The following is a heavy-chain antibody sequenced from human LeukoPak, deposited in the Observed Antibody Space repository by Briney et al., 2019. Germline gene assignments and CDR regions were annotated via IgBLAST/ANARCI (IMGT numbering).Heavy chain of an antibody. CDR2: IYYSGTT. Sequence: PSETLSLTCTVSGGSISSYYWSWIRPPPGKGLGWIGYIYYSGTTNYNPSLKSRVTISVDTSKNQFSLKLSSVTAADTAVYYCARGVYIAAAQYGYWGQGTLVTVSS. CDR1: GGSISSYY. D-gene: IGHD6-13*01. CDR3: ARGVYIAAAQYGY. V-gene: IGHV4-59*01. J-gene: IGHJ4*02.